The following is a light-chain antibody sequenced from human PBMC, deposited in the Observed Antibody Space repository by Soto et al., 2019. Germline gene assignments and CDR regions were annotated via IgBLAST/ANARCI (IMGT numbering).Light chain of an antibody. CDR2: NAS. CDR1: HSVSSSY. Sequence: PGQRAPLSCSASHSVSSSYLAWYQQKPGQAPRLLIYNASNRTTGIPARFSGSGSGTDFTLTISSLEPEDFAVYYCQQYNKWPLTFGQGTKVDIK. V-gene: IGKV3-11*01. CDR3: QQYNKWPLT. J-gene: IGKJ1*01.